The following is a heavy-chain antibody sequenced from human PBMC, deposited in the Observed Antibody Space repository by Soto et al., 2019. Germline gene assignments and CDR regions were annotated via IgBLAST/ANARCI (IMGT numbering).Heavy chain of an antibody. Sequence: PGGSLRLSCTASGFTFGDYAMSWFRQAPGKGLEWVGFIRSKAYGGTTEYAASVKGRFTISRDDSKSIAYLQMNSLKTEDTAVYYCTRDSIAGDYYYYGMDVWGQGTTVTVSS. CDR3: TRDSIAGDYYYYGMDV. CDR1: GFTFGDYA. D-gene: IGHD6-13*01. J-gene: IGHJ6*02. CDR2: IRSKAYGGTT. V-gene: IGHV3-49*03.